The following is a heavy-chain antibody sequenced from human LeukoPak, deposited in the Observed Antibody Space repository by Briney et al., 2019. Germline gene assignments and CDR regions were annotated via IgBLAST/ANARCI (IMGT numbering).Heavy chain of an antibody. V-gene: IGHV3-21*01. CDR3: ARSGRTRYYLDYFDY. CDR2: ISSSGTYI. J-gene: IGHJ4*02. CDR1: GFTFSTYS. D-gene: IGHD3/OR15-3a*01. Sequence: GGSLRLSCAASGFTFSTYSMNWVRQAPGKGLEWVSSISSSGTYIHYADSVKGRFTISRDNAKNSLYLQMNSLRAEDTAVYYCARSGRTRYYLDYFDYWGQGTLVTVSS.